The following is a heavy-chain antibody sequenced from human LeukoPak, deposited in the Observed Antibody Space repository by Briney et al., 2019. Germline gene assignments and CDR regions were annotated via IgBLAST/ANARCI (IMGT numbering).Heavy chain of an antibody. CDR1: GFIFTPYE. CDR3: AELGITMIGGV. D-gene: IGHD3-10*02. Sequence: GGSLRLSCAASGFIFTPYEMNWVRQAPGKGLEWVSYISSSGSTIYYADSVKGRFTISRDNAKNSLYLQMNSLRAEDTAVYYCAELGITMIGGVWGKGTTVTISS. J-gene: IGHJ6*04. V-gene: IGHV3-48*03. CDR2: ISSSGSTI.